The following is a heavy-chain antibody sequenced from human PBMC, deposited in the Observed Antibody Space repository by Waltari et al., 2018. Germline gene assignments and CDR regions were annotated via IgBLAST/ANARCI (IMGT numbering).Heavy chain of an antibody. CDR2: INTNTGNP. Sequence: QVQLVQSGSELKKPGASVKVSCKASGSTFTSYAINWVRQAPGQGLAMMGWINTNTGNPTYVQGFTGRFVFSLDTSVSTAYLQISNLKAEDTAIYYCAREVVPAATIVVNWFDPWGQGTLVTVSS. J-gene: IGHJ5*02. CDR1: GSTFTSYA. D-gene: IGHD2-2*01. V-gene: IGHV7-4-1*02. CDR3: AREVVPAATIVVNWFDP.